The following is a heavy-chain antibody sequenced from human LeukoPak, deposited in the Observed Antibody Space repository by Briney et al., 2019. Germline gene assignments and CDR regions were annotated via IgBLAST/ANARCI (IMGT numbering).Heavy chain of an antibody. CDR1: GGSISSYY. D-gene: IGHD3-3*01. CDR3: ARVDYDFWSGYRDY. Sequence: PSETLSLTCTVSGGSISSYYWSWIRQPPGKGLEWIGYIYYSGSTNYNPSLKSRVTISVDTSKNQFSLKLSSVTAADTAVYYCARVDYDFWSGYRDYWGQGTLVTVSS. V-gene: IGHV4-59*08. J-gene: IGHJ4*02. CDR2: IYYSGST.